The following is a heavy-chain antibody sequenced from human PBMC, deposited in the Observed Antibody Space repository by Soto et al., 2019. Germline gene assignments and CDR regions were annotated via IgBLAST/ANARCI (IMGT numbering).Heavy chain of an antibody. CDR2: ISYDGSNK. D-gene: IGHD2-15*01. Sequence: PGGSLRLSCVASGFTFSNYVMHWVRQAPGKGLEWVAVISYDGSNKYYADSVKGRFTISRDNSKNTLYLQMTSLRTEDTALYYCAKLDEGGLQYAYYAMDVWGQGTKVTVSS. CDR1: GFTFSNYV. CDR3: AKLDEGGLQYAYYAMDV. J-gene: IGHJ6*02. V-gene: IGHV3-30*18.